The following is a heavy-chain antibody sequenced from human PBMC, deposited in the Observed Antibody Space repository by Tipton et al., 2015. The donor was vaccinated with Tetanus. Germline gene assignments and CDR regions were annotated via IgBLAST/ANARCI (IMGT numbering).Heavy chain of an antibody. CDR2: IYYSGST. J-gene: IGHJ2*01. CDR1: GGSISSSSYY. CDR3: ARPAINQKERGWYFDL. D-gene: IGHD5-24*01. V-gene: IGHV4-39*01. Sequence: GLVKPSETLSLTCTVSGGSISSSSYYWGWIRQPPGKGLEWIGSIYYSGSTYYNPSLKSRVTISVDTSKNQFSLKLSSVTAADTAVYYCARPAINQKERGWYFDLWGRGTLVTVSS.